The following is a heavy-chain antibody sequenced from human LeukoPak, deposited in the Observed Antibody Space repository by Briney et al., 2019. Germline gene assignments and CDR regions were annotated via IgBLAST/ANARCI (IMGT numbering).Heavy chain of an antibody. J-gene: IGHJ3*02. CDR1: GFTVSSNY. Sequence: GESLKISCAASGFTVSSNYMTWVRQAPGKGLEWVSFIYTGGSTYYADSVKGRFTISRDNSKNTLYLQMSSLRVEDTAVYYCASLTPYKRNDWGSNIWGQGTVVTVSS. CDR3: ASLTPYKRNDWGSNI. D-gene: IGHD1-1*01. CDR2: IYTGGST. V-gene: IGHV3-53*01.